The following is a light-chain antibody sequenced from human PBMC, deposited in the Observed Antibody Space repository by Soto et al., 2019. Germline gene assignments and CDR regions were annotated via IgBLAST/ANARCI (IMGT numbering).Light chain of an antibody. J-gene: IGKJ5*01. CDR2: DAS. Sequence: EIVLIQFLAAPSKKQGERATLSCRASQSVSSYLAWYQQKPGQAPRLLIYDASNRATGIPARFSGSGSGTDFTLTISSLEPEDFAVYYCQQRSNWPITFGQGTRLEIK. CDR1: QSVSSY. V-gene: IGKV3-11*01. CDR3: QQRSNWPIT.